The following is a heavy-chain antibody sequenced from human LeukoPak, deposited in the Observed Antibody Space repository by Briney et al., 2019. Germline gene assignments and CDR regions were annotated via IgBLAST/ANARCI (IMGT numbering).Heavy chain of an antibody. Sequence: GRSLRLSCAASGFTFSSYGMHWVRQAPGKGLEWVAVIWYDGGIKYYGDSVRGRFTISRDNPKNTLYLQMNSLRAEDTALYYCAKDQGAATGKRGVDCWGQGTLVTVSS. V-gene: IGHV3-33*06. CDR1: GFTFSSYG. J-gene: IGHJ4*02. CDR2: IWYDGGIK. D-gene: IGHD6-13*01. CDR3: AKDQGAATGKRGVDC.